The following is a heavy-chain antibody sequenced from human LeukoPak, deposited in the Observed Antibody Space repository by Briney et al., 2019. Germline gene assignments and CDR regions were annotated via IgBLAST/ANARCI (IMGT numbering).Heavy chain of an antibody. V-gene: IGHV7-4-1*02. J-gene: IGHJ4*02. D-gene: IGHD6-19*01. CDR3: ARGWGRAIALAGTHY. CDR2: INTNTGNP. Sequence: ASVKVSCKASGYTFTSYAMNWLRQAPGQGLEWMGWINTNTGNPTYAQGFTGRFVFSLDTSVSTAYLQITSLKAEDTAVYYCARGWGRAIALAGTHYWRQGTLVTVPS. CDR1: GYTFTSYA.